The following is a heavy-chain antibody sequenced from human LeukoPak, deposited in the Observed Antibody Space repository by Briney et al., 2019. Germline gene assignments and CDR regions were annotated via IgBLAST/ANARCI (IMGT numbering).Heavy chain of an antibody. CDR1: GFPFNTCS. CDR2: ISESGSDT. V-gene: IGHV3-23*01. CDR3: AKGVFGVNRAFDY. D-gene: IGHD3-3*01. Sequence: PGGSLRLSCEPSGFPFNTCSMRCVRQAPGKGLECVSAISESGSDTSYADSVKGRFTISRDNSKNTLYLQMNSVRVDDTALYYCAKGVFGVNRAFDYWGQGTLVTVSS. J-gene: IGHJ4*02.